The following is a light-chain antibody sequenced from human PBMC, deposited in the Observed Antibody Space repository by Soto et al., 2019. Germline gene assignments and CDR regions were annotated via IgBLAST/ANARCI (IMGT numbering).Light chain of an antibody. V-gene: IGLV2-14*03. CDR2: DVN. Sequence: QSALTQPASVSGSPGQSIAISCTGSSSDIGHDNYVSWYQQHPDKAPKLMIYDVNDRPAGVSNRFSGSKSGNTASLTISGLQAEDEADYYCSSYTNSDTDVFGTGTKLTVL. CDR1: SSDIGHDNY. J-gene: IGLJ1*01. CDR3: SSYTNSDTDV.